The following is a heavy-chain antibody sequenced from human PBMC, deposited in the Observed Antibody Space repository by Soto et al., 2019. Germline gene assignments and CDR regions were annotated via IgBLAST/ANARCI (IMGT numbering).Heavy chain of an antibody. Sequence: QVQLQQWGAGLLKPSETLSLTCAVYGGSFSGYYWSWIRQPPGKGLEWIGEINHSGSTNYNPSLKSRVTISVDTSKHQFSLKLSSVTAADTAVYYCARRYCSGGSCSRARWDWFDPWGQGTLVTVSS. V-gene: IGHV4-34*01. CDR2: INHSGST. D-gene: IGHD2-15*01. J-gene: IGHJ5*02. CDR1: GGSFSGYY. CDR3: ARRYCSGGSCSRARWDWFDP.